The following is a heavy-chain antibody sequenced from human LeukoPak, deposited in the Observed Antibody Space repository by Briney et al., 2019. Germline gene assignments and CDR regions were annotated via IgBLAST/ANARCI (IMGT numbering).Heavy chain of an antibody. Sequence: SETLSLTCAVYGGSFGGYYWSWIRQPPGKGLEWIGEINHSGSTNYNPSLKSRVTISVDTSKNQFSLKLSSVTAADTAVYYCARHADYYYDSSGYYESGFTFDYWGQGTLVTVSS. D-gene: IGHD3-22*01. CDR1: GGSFGGYY. CDR2: INHSGST. J-gene: IGHJ4*02. V-gene: IGHV4-34*01. CDR3: ARHADYYYDSSGYYESGFTFDY.